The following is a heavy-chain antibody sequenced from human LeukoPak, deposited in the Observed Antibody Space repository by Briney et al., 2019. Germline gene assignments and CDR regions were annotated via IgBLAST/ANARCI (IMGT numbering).Heavy chain of an antibody. J-gene: IGHJ3*02. CDR2: IYSGGST. D-gene: IGHD6-6*01. CDR3: ARIPYSSSLTDAFDI. Sequence: PGGSLRLSCAASGFTVSSNYMSWVRQAPGKGLEWVSVIYSGGSTYYADSVKGRFTISRDNSKNTLYLQMNSLRAEDTAVYYCARIPYSSSLTDAFDIWGQGTMVTVYS. CDR1: GFTVSSNY. V-gene: IGHV3-66*01.